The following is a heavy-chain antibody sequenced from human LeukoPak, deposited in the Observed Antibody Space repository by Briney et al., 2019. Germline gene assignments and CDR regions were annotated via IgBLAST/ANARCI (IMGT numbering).Heavy chain of an antibody. D-gene: IGHD3-16*01. CDR2: IWYDGSNK. V-gene: IGHV3-33*01. CDR3: ARRGGGVTYYYYYGMDV. CDR1: GFTFSSYG. Sequence: GGSLRLSCAASGFTFSSYGMHWVRQAPGKGLEWVAVIWYDGSNKYYADSVKGRFTISRDNSENTLYLQMNSLRAEDTAVYYCARRGGGVTYYYYYGMDVWGQGTTVTVSS. J-gene: IGHJ6*02.